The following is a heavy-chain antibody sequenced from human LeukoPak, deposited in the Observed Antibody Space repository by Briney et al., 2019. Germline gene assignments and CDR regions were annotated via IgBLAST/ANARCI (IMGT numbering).Heavy chain of an antibody. V-gene: IGHV3-49*03. CDR2: IRSKAYGGTT. J-gene: IGHJ4*02. CDR3: TRDGSSGWSCYFDY. CDR1: GFTFGDYA. D-gene: IGHD6-19*01. Sequence: GGSLRLSCTGSGFTFGDYAMSWFRQAPGKGLEWVGFIRSKAYGGTTEYAASVKGRFTISRDDSKSIAYLQMNSLKTEDTAVYYCTRDGSSGWSCYFDYWGQGTLVTVSS.